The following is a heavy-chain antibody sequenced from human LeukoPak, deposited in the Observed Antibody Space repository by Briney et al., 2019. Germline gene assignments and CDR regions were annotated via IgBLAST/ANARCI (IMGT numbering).Heavy chain of an antibody. Sequence: SETLSLTCAVYGGSFSGYYRSWIRQPPGKGLEWIGEINHSGSTNYNPSLKSRVTISVDTSKNQFPLKLSSVTAADTAVYYCARGRPRITMIVVVILDYWGQGTLVTVSS. CDR1: GGSFSGYY. V-gene: IGHV4-34*01. CDR3: ARGRPRITMIVVVILDY. CDR2: INHSGST. J-gene: IGHJ4*02. D-gene: IGHD3-22*01.